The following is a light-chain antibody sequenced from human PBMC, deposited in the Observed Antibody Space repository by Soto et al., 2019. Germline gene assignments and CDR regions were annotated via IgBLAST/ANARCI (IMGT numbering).Light chain of an antibody. Sequence: EIVLTQSPATLSLSPGETATLSCRASQSVSSSLAWYQQKPGQTPRLLIYDASNRSTGIPARFSGSGSGTDCTLTVSSLETEDFAVYYGKQRSSWPLTFGGGTKVEIK. CDR3: KQRSSWPLT. J-gene: IGKJ4*01. CDR2: DAS. CDR1: QSVSSS. V-gene: IGKV3-11*01.